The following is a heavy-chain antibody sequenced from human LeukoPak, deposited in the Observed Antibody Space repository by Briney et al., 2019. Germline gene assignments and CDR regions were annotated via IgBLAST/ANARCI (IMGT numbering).Heavy chain of an antibody. Sequence: SETLSLTCTVSGGCISSGDYYWSWIRQPPGKGMEWIGYIYYSGSTYYNPSLKSRVTISVDTSKNQFSLKLSSVTAADTAVYYCARSSTIIYMDVWGKGTTVTVSS. D-gene: IGHD2-2*01. V-gene: IGHV4-30-4*08. CDR1: GGCISSGDYY. J-gene: IGHJ6*03. CDR3: ARSSTIIYMDV. CDR2: IYYSGST.